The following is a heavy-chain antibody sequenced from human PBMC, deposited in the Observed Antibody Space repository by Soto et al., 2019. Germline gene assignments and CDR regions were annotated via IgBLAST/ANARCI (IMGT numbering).Heavy chain of an antibody. CDR3: ARGGEGYKY. Sequence: EVPLVESGGDLIQPGGSLRLSCAASGFTVSSNYMSWVRQAPGKGLEWVSLIYSDGTTYYADSVKGRFTISRDNSNYALYLQVNSLRAEDTAVYYCARGGEGYKYWGQGTPVTV. CDR2: IYSDGTT. V-gene: IGHV3-53*01. CDR1: GFTVSSNY. J-gene: IGHJ4*02. D-gene: IGHD3-16*01.